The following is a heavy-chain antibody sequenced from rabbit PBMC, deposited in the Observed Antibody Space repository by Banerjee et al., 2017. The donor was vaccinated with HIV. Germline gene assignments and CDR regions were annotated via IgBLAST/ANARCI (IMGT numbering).Heavy chain of an antibody. CDR3: GRDQYLSGWGMDL. V-gene: IGHV1S45*01. CDR2: IYTGGSGTT. CDR1: GLDFSSSYW. Sequence: QEQLKETGGGLVQPGGSLTLSCKASGLDFSSSYWICWVRQAPGKGLEWIACIYTGGSGTTYYASWAKGRFTISKTSSTTVTLQMTSLTAAGTATYFCGRDQYLSGWGMDLWGPGTLVTVS. J-gene: IGHJ4*01. D-gene: IGHD4-1*01.